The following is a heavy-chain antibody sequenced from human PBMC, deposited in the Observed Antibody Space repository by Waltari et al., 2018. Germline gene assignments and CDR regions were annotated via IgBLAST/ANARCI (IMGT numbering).Heavy chain of an antibody. CDR2: IYHTGNS. Sequence: QVYLRESGPGLVRPAETLSLTCTASGYSIRSNYYWGWIRQPPGKGLEWIGHIYHTGNSYYSPSLKSRVTMSVDLPKNQFSLHLNSVTAADTAVYYCARGPYYDFWNSFSTKTPDDYWGQGILVTVSS. CDR3: ARGPYYDFWNSFSTKTPDDY. D-gene: IGHD3-3*01. CDR1: GYSIRSNYY. J-gene: IGHJ4*02. V-gene: IGHV4-38-2*02.